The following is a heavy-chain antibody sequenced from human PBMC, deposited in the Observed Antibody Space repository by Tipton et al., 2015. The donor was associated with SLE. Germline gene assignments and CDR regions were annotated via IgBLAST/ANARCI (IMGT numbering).Heavy chain of an antibody. CDR3: ARSLTPRVARVVDS. CDR1: GYTFSGNY. J-gene: IGHJ4*02. D-gene: IGHD3-3*01. CDR2: INADSGRT. Sequence: QSGAEVKKPGASIKVSCKSSGYTFSGNYIHWVRQAPGQGLEWMGRINADSGRTEYAQKFQGRVTMTRDTSITTAYMEVSSLTSDDTAVYFCARSLTPRVARVVDSWGQGTLVTVSS. V-gene: IGHV1-2*06.